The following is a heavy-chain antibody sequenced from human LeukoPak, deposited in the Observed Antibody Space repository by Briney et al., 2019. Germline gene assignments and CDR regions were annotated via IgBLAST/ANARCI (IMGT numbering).Heavy chain of an antibody. D-gene: IGHD3-22*01. CDR1: GYTFTSYG. CDR2: ISAYNGNT. CDR3: AREGSYYYDSSGYFVRTLYYYGMDV. Sequence: ASVKVSCKASGYTFTSYGISWVRQAPGQGLEWMAWISAYNGNTNYAQKLQGRVTMTTDTSTSTAYMELRSLRSDDTAVYYCAREGSYYYDSSGYFVRTLYYYGMDVWGQGTTVTVSS. J-gene: IGHJ6*02. V-gene: IGHV1-18*01.